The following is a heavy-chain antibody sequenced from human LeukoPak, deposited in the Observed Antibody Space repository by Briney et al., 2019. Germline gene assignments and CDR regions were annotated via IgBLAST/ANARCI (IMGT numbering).Heavy chain of an antibody. Sequence: PGRSLRLSCAASGFTFDDFAIHWVRQAPGKGLEWVSGISWNSGSIGYADSVKGRFTISRDNAKNSLYLQMNSLRAEDTALYYCAKGRATLYYYDSSGYYQPLDYWGQGTPVTVSS. CDR2: ISWNSGSI. V-gene: IGHV3-9*01. D-gene: IGHD3-22*01. CDR3: AKGRATLYYYDSSGYYQPLDY. J-gene: IGHJ4*02. CDR1: GFTFDDFA.